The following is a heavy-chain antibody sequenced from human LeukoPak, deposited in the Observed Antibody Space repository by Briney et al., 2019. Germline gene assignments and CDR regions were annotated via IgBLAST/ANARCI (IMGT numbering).Heavy chain of an antibody. CDR3: AGHYDTGRGYYYYGMDV. V-gene: IGHV5-51*01. J-gene: IGHJ6*02. CDR1: GYSFTSYW. D-gene: IGHD3-22*01. Sequence: GESVKISCKGSGYSFTSYWIGWVRQMPGKGLEWMGIIYPGDSDTRYRPSFQGQVTISADKSISTAYLQWSSLKASDTAMYYCAGHYDTGRGYYYYGMDVWGQGTTVTVSS. CDR2: IYPGDSDT.